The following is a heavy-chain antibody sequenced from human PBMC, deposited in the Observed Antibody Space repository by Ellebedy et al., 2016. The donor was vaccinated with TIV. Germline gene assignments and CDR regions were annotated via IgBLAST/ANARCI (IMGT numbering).Heavy chain of an antibody. D-gene: IGHD1-7*01. Sequence: SVKVSXKASGGTFSSYAISWVRQAPGQGLEWMGGIIPIFGTANYAQKFQGRVTMTEDTSTDTAYMELSSLRSEDTAVYYCATGPTGTTAFDYWGQGTLVTVSS. V-gene: IGHV1-69*06. J-gene: IGHJ4*02. CDR3: ATGPTGTTAFDY. CDR1: GGTFSSYA. CDR2: IIPIFGTA.